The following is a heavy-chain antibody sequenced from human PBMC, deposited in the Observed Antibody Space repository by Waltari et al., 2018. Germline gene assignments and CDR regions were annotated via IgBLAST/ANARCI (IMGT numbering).Heavy chain of an antibody. D-gene: IGHD2-2*02. Sequence: EVQLVESGGDLVQPVGSLRLSCAASGFALSDHYIDLVRQAPGKGLEWLGLSRNKENSYTTVYAASVKGRFTISRDDSNNLVYLQMNGLKIEDTAIYYCVRSYTASPMDVWGQGTTVTVSS. V-gene: IGHV3-72*01. CDR1: GFALSDHY. J-gene: IGHJ6*02. CDR2: SRNKENSYTT. CDR3: VRSYTASPMDV.